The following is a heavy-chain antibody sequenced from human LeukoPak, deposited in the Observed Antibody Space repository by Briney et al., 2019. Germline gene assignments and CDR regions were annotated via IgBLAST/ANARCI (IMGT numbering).Heavy chain of an antibody. CDR1: GYSFSSHW. Sequence: GESLKISCKGSGYSFSSHWIGWVRQMPGKGLEWMGMIYPGDSDTKYSPSFQGQVTISADKSINTAYLQWNSLKASDTAMYYCAREWLAFDPWGQGTLVTVSS. D-gene: IGHD6-19*01. CDR3: AREWLAFDP. CDR2: IYPGDSDT. V-gene: IGHV5-51*01. J-gene: IGHJ5*02.